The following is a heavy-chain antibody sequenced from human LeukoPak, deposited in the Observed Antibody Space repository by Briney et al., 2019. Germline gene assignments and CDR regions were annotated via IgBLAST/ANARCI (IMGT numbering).Heavy chain of an antibody. Sequence: GGSLRLSCAASGFTFSSYSMNWVRQAPGKGLEWVSSISSSSSYIYYTDSVKGRFTISRDNAKNSLYLQMNSLRAEDTAVYYCARPNQYYDFWSGYYRSGMDVWGQGTTVTVSS. D-gene: IGHD3-3*01. CDR1: GFTFSSYS. CDR3: ARPNQYYDFWSGYYRSGMDV. J-gene: IGHJ6*02. V-gene: IGHV3-21*01. CDR2: ISSSSSYI.